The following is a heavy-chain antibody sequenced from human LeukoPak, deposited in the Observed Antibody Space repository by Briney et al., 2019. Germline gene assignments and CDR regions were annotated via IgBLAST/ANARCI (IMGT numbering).Heavy chain of an antibody. V-gene: IGHV3-33*05. J-gene: IGHJ4*02. CDR1: GFILSGYG. CDR2: ISHDGSNS. CDR3: ARGGPTTVTTFLNY. Sequence: GGSLRLACTASGFILSGYGMHWVRQAPGKGLEWVAVISHDGSNSYYADSVKSRFTISRDNSMSTLFLQMNSLRAEDTAVYYCARGGPTTVTTFLNYWGQGTLVTVSS. D-gene: IGHD4-17*01.